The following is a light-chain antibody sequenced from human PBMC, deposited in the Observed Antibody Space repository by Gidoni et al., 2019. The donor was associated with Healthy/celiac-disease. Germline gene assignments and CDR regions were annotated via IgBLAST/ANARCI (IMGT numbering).Light chain of an antibody. J-gene: IGLJ1*01. V-gene: IGLV1-44*01. Sequence: SVLPPPPSASGTPGQRGTISCSGSSSNIGSNTVNWYQQLPGTPPKLLIDSNNQRPSGVPDRFSGAKSGTSASLAISGLQSEDEADYYWAAWDDSLNGFYVCGTGTKVTVL. CDR3: AAWDDSLNGFYV. CDR2: SNN. CDR1: SSNIGSNT.